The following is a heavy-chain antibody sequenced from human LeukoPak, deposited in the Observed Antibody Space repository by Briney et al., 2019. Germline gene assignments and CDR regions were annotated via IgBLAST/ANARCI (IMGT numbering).Heavy chain of an antibody. CDR1: GYTFTSYD. CDR2: MNPNSGNT. J-gene: IGHJ5*02. CDR3: ARYSSSYTPDFDT. V-gene: IGHV1-8*01. D-gene: IGHD6-6*01. Sequence: AASVNVSWKAAGYTFTSYDINWVRQPTGRGLEWMGWMNPNSGNTGYAQKFQGRVTMTRNTSISKAYMELSRLRSEDTAVYYCARYSSSYTPDFDTWGQGKLVTVSP.